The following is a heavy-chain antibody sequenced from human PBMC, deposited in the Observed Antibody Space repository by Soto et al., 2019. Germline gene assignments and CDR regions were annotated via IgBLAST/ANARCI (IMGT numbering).Heavy chain of an antibody. D-gene: IGHD3-10*01. V-gene: IGHV3-30*18. CDR1: GFTFNTYA. CDR2: ISYDGGDF. CDR3: AKDFGAWSDS. J-gene: IGHJ5*01. Sequence: QPGGSLRLSCAASGFTFNTYAMSWVRQAPGKGLEWVALISYDGGDFYYADSVKGRFTISRDNSKHTLSLQMDSLRVEDTAVYYCAKDFGAWSDSWGQGTLVTVSS.